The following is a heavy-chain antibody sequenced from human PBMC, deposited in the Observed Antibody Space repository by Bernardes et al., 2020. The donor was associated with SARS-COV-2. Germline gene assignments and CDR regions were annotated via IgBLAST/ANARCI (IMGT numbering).Heavy chain of an antibody. CDR1: GYTFTGYY. J-gene: IGHJ6*02. CDR3: ALPPTNYDRYAMDV. D-gene: IGHD3-22*01. CDR2: INPNSEGT. V-gene: IGHV1-2*02. Sequence: ASVKVSCKASGYTFTGYYIHWVRLAPGQGLEWMGWINPNSEGTNYAQKFQGRVTMTRDTSISTAYLELSSLRSDDTAVYYCALPPTNYDRYAMDVWGQGTTVTVSS.